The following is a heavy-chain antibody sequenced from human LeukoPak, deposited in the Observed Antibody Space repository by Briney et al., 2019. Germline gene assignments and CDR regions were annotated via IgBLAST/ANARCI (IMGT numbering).Heavy chain of an antibody. V-gene: IGHV3-49*05. CDR1: GFTFGDYA. CDR2: IKSKAYGGTT. D-gene: IGHD6-19*01. Sequence: KPGGSLRLSCTGSGFTFGDYATSWFRRAPGKGLEWVSFIKSKAYGGTTEYAASVKGRFTVSRDDSKSIAYLHMNSLKTEDTAVYYCSRTRSVAGSSIYFDYWGQGTLVTVSS. CDR3: SRTRSVAGSSIYFDY. J-gene: IGHJ4*02.